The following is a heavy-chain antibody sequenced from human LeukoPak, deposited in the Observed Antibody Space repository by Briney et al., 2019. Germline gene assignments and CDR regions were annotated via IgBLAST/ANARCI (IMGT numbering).Heavy chain of an antibody. CDR2: ISYTGTYI. CDR1: AFSLNAYN. CDR3: VRDRGTYRPIDY. D-gene: IGHD1-26*01. V-gene: IGHV3-21*04. J-gene: IGHJ4*02. Sequence: GGSLRLSFAASAFSLNAYNMNWVRPAPGKGLEWVSSISYTGTYIYYADSVKGRFTISRDNAQNSLYLQMNSLRAEDTAIYYCVRDRGTYRPIDYWGQGTLVTVSS.